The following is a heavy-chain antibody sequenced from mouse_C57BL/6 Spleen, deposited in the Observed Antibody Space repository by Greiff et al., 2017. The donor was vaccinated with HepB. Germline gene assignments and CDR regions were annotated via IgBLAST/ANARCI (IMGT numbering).Heavy chain of an antibody. CDR2: ISSGSSTI. D-gene: IGHD1-1*01. Sequence: EVKVVESGGGLVKPGGSLKLSCAASGFTFSDYGMHWVRQAPEKGLEWVAYISSGSSTIYYADTVKGRFTISRDNAKNTLFLQMTSLRSEDTAMYYWARRAGRGSSLYYAMDYWGQGTSVTVSS. CDR3: ARRAGRGSSLYYAMDY. CDR1: GFTFSDYG. V-gene: IGHV5-17*01. J-gene: IGHJ4*01.